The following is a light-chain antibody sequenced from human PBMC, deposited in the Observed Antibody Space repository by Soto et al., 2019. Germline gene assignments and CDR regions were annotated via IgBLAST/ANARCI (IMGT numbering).Light chain of an antibody. CDR3: QHYTNWPLT. V-gene: IGKV3-15*01. CDR1: HDFSSR. Sequence: EIVMTQSPVTLSVSPGERATLSCRACHDFSSRLAWYQQKSGQVPRLLIYDASTRATGLPARFSGSGSGTEFTLTISSLQSEDFAVYYCQHYTNWPLTFGGGTKV. CDR2: DAS. J-gene: IGKJ4*01.